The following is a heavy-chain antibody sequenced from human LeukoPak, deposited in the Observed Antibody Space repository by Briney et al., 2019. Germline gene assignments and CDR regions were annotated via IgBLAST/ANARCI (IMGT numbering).Heavy chain of an antibody. D-gene: IGHD3-16*02. Sequence: SETLSLTCTVSGGSISSSSYYWGWIRQPPGKGLEWIGSIYYSGSTYYNPSLKSRVTISLDKSKNQFSLKLTSVTAADTAVYYCARVVRWLSYYFDYWGQGALVTVSS. V-gene: IGHV4-39*07. CDR3: ARVVRWLSYYFDY. J-gene: IGHJ4*02. CDR1: GGSISSSSYY. CDR2: IYYSGST.